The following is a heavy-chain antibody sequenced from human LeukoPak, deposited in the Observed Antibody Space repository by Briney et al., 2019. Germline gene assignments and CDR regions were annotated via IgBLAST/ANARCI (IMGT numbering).Heavy chain of an antibody. CDR2: INHSGST. D-gene: IGHD3-22*01. V-gene: IGHV4-34*01. J-gene: IGHJ4*02. CDR1: GGSFSGYY. Sequence: SETLSLTCAVYGGSFSGYYWSWIRQPPGKGLEWIGEINHSGSTNYNPSLKSRVTISVDTSKNQFSLKLSSVTAADTAVYYCAGYDSSGYPDYWGQGALVTVSS. CDR3: AGYDSSGYPDY.